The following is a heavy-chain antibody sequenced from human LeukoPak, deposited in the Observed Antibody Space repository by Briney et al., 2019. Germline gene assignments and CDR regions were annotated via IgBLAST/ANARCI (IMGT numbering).Heavy chain of an antibody. D-gene: IGHD2-15*01. CDR3: ARGRGKYCSGGSCYHDAFDI. J-gene: IGHJ3*02. Sequence: GGSLRLSCAASGFTFSSYDMHWVRQATGKGLEWVSAIGTAGDTYYPGSVKGRFTISRENAKNSLYLQMNSLRAGDTAVYYCARGRGKYCSGGSCYHDAFDIWGQGTMVTVSS. V-gene: IGHV3-13*01. CDR1: GFTFSSYD. CDR2: IGTAGDT.